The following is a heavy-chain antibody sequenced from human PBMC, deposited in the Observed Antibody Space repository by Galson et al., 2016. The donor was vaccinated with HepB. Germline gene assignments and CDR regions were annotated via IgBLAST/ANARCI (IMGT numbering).Heavy chain of an antibody. J-gene: IGHJ5*02. D-gene: IGHD1-26*01. CDR2: INHSGST. CDR3: TKGPRIVGATSGWFDP. CDR1: GESFSGYY. Sequence: SETLSLTCAVYGESFSGYYWTWIRQPPGKGLEWIGEINHSGSTNYNPSLKSRVTMSVDTSKKQFSLKLSSVTAADTSVYYCTKGPRIVGATSGWFDPWGQGTLVIVSS. V-gene: IGHV4-34*01.